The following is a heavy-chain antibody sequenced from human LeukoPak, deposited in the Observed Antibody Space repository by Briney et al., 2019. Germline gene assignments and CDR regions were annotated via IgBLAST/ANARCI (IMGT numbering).Heavy chain of an antibody. CDR3: ARATEGFDY. Sequence: GGSLRLSCAASGFTFSYYDMHWVRQATGKGLEWVSTILSTGDTYYAGSVKGRFTISRENAKNSLYLQMSGLRAGDTAVYYCARATEGFDYWGQGTLVTVSS. V-gene: IGHV3-13*04. CDR2: ILSTGDT. J-gene: IGHJ4*02. CDR1: GFTFSYYD.